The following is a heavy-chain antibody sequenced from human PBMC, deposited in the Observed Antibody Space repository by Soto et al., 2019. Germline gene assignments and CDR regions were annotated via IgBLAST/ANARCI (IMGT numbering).Heavy chain of an antibody. V-gene: IGHV3-21*01. CDR2: ISSSSSYI. CDR3: ARTHVTTDFTPDY. J-gene: IGHJ4*02. CDR1: GFTFSSYS. Sequence: SLRLSCAASGFTFSSYSMNWVRQAPGKGLEWVSSISSSSSYIYYADSVKGRFTISRDNAKNSLYLQMNSLRAEDTAVYYCARTHVTTDFTPDYWGQGTLVTVSS. D-gene: IGHD4-17*01.